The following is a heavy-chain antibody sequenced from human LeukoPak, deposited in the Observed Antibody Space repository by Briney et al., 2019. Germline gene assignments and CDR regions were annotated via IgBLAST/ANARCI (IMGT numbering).Heavy chain of an antibody. CDR2: IWYDGSNK. CDR3: ATSFVTRLIVVVPAAMPRFL. CDR1: GFTFSSYG. Sequence: GRSLRLSCAASGFTFSSYGMHWVRQAPGKGLEWVAVIWYDGSNKYYADSVKGRFTISRDNSKNTLYLQMNSLRAEDTAVYYCATSFVTRLIVVVPAAMPRFLWGQGTLDTVSS. V-gene: IGHV3-33*01. D-gene: IGHD2-2*01. J-gene: IGHJ4*02.